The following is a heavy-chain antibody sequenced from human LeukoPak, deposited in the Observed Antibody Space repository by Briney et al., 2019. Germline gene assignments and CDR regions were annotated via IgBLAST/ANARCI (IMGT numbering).Heavy chain of an antibody. CDR1: GYTFSSFG. V-gene: IGHV1-18*01. D-gene: IGHD2-15*01. CDR3: ARGGGYCSGGSCYEFDY. CDR2: ISAYNGDT. Sequence: ASVKVSCKASGYTFSSFGIIWVRQAPGQGLEWMGWISAYNGDTNYAQKLQGRVTMTTDTSTSTAYMELRSLRSDDTAVYYCARGGGYCSGGSCYEFDYWGQGTLVTVSS. J-gene: IGHJ4*02.